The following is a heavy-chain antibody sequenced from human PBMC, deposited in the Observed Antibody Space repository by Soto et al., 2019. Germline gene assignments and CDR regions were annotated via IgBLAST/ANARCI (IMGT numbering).Heavy chain of an antibody. V-gene: IGHV1-69*06. CDR1: GGYFNNRQTLNSYP. J-gene: IGHJ6*02. CDR3: AKSWGGEIYYFYSAMDV. Sequence: QVQVVQSGAEVKRPGSSVNVACKASGGYFNNRQTLNSYPISWVRQAPGQGLEWMGGIIPLFGTTNCAQRFPGRVTITEDKSTSTTSRELNKVTSDDTAVYYCAKSWGGEIYYFYSAMDVWGQGTTVTVSS. CDR2: IIPLFGTT. D-gene: IGHD3-16*01.